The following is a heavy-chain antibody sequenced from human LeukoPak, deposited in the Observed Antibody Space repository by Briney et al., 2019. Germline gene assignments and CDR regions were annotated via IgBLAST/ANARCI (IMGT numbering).Heavy chain of an antibody. Sequence: ASVKVSCKASGYTFTSYGISWVRQAPGQGLEWTGWISAYNGNTNYAQKLQGRVTMTTDTSTSTAYMELRSLRSDDTAVYYCARAQWLVLPGDYWGQGTLVTVSS. CDR2: ISAYNGNT. CDR3: ARAQWLVLPGDY. D-gene: IGHD6-19*01. CDR1: GYTFTSYG. V-gene: IGHV1-18*01. J-gene: IGHJ4*02.